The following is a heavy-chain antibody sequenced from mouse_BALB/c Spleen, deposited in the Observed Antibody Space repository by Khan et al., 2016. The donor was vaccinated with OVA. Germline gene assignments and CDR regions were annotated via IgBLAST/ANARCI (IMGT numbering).Heavy chain of an antibody. Sequence: QIQLVQSGAELVRPGSSVKISCRASGFAFSSYWMNWVKQRPGQGLEWIGQIYPGDGDTNYNGKFRGKVTLTADKSSSTAYMQLSSLTSEDSAVYFCAGLRRYYYGMDYWGQGTSVTVSS. CDR2: IYPGDGDT. CDR1: GFAFSSYW. J-gene: IGHJ4*01. V-gene: IGHV1-80*01. D-gene: IGHD2-12*01. CDR3: AGLRRYYYGMDY.